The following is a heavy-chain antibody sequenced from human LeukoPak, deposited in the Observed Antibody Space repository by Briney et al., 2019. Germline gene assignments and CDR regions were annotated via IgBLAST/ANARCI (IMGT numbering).Heavy chain of an antibody. D-gene: IGHD3-10*01. Sequence: SGPTLVKPPQTLTLTCTFSGFSLSSRGVGVNWIRQPPGQALEWLALIYWDDDKRYSPSLSSRLTITKDTSKNQVVLTMTNMDPVDTATYYCAHSAMVREMDYGMDVWGKGTTVTVSS. CDR2: IYWDDDK. CDR1: GFSLSSRGVG. J-gene: IGHJ6*04. CDR3: AHSAMVREMDYGMDV. V-gene: IGHV2-5*02.